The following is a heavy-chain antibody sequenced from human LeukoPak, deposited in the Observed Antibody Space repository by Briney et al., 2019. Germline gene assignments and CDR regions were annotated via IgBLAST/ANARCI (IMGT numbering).Heavy chain of an antibody. CDR2: IYHNGST. Sequence: SETLSLTCAVSGGSISSGGYSWSWIRQPPGKGLEWIGYIYHNGSTYYNPSLKSRVTISVDRSKNQFSLKLSSVTAADTAVYYCARVFRRDAFDIWGQGTMVTVSS. J-gene: IGHJ3*02. CDR3: ARVFRRDAFDI. V-gene: IGHV4-30-2*01. CDR1: GGSISSGGYS.